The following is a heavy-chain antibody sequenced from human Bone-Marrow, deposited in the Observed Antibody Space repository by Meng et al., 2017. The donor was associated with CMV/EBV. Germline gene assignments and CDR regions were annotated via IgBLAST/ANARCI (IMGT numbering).Heavy chain of an antibody. Sequence: ASVRVSCKASGYTFTGYYMHWVRQAPGQGLEWMGWINPNSGGTNYAQKFQGRVTMTRDTSISTAYMELSRLRSDDMAVYYCARGRLIAARRANWFDPWGQRTLVTVSS. CDR2: INPNSGGT. D-gene: IGHD6-6*01. V-gene: IGHV1-2*02. J-gene: IGHJ5*02. CDR1: GYTFTGYY. CDR3: ARGRLIAARRANWFDP.